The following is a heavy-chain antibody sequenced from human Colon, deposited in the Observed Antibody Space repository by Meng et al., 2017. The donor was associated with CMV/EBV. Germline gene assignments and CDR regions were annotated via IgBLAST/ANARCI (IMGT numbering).Heavy chain of an antibody. D-gene: IGHD6-19*01. J-gene: IGHJ5*01. V-gene: IGHV6-1*01. CDR1: GDTASRDSIG. CDR2: IYYRSRWLR. Sequence: SQTLSLTCAITGDTASRDSIGWNWIRQSPSRGLEWLGRIYYRSRWLRDYAESVRSRIGIDADTSTNEVSLRLESVTPEDTAVYYCARRHFSGWYYLDSWGQGTLVTVSS. CDR3: ARRHFSGWYYLDS.